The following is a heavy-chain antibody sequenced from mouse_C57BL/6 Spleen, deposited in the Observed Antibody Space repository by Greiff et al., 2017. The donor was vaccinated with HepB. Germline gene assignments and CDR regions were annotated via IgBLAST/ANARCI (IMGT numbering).Heavy chain of an antibody. J-gene: IGHJ4*01. V-gene: IGHV3-6*01. CDR1: GYSITSGYY. Sequence: EVKLLESGPGLVKPSQSLSLTCSVTGYSITSGYYWNWIRQFPGNKLEWMGYISYDGSNNYNPSLKNRISITRDTSKNQFFLKLHSVTTEDTATYYCATYVGWAMDYWGQGTSVTVSS. D-gene: IGHD2-12*01. CDR2: ISYDGSN. CDR3: ATYVGWAMDY.